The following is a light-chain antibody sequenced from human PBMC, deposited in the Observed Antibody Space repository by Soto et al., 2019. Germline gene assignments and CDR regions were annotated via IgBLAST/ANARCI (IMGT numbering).Light chain of an antibody. CDR1: QSVKSN. CDR3: QQYTQWPRT. V-gene: IGKV3-15*01. CDR2: GAS. J-gene: IGKJ1*01. Sequence: EIVVTQSPATLSVSPGDRAPLSCRASQSVKSNLAWYQQKPGQAPRLLIHGASTRATGIPARFSGSGSGTEFTLIISSLQSEDFAVYYCQQYTQWPRTFGQGTKVDIK.